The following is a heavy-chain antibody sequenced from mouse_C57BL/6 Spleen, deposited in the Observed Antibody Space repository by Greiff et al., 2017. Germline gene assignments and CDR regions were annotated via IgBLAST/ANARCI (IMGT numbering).Heavy chain of an antibody. J-gene: IGHJ2*01. Sequence: VQLQQSGAELVRPGASVTLSCKASGYTFTDYEMHWVKQTPVHGLEWIGAIDPETGGTAYNQKFKGKAILTADKSSSTAYMELRSLTSEDSAVYYCTRHGSSQYYFDYWGQGTTLTVSS. CDR1: GYTFTDYE. D-gene: IGHD1-1*01. CDR3: TRHGSSQYYFDY. V-gene: IGHV1-15*01. CDR2: IDPETGGT.